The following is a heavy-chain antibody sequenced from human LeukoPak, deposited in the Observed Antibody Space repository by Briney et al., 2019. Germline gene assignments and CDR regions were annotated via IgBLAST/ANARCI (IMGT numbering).Heavy chain of an antibody. J-gene: IGHJ6*03. Sequence: SETLSLTCTVSGDSISSSSYYWGWIRQPPGKGLEWIGSIYYSGSTYYNPSLKSRVTISVDTSKNQFSLKLSSVTAADTAVYYCARNYGSGSFYYYYYMDVWGKGTTVTISS. CDR1: GDSISSSSYY. V-gene: IGHV4-39*01. CDR3: ARNYGSGSFYYYYYMDV. CDR2: IYYSGST. D-gene: IGHD3-10*01.